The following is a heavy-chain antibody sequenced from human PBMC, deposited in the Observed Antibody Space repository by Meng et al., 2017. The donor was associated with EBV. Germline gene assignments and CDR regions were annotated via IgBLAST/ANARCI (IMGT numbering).Heavy chain of an antibody. CDR1: GGLFGYDS. J-gene: IGHJ4*02. D-gene: IGHD3-10*01. CDR2: FVPRLDAP. CDR3: AGVSGRRYTPDY. V-gene: IGHV1-69*01. Sequence: QVQWVWWLGEVQEPVSSVEVSCKTSGGLFGYDSISWVRQCPRQGLGWLVGFVPRLDAPNYEQTIHCAVNITAKESTSTHYMDLSSLRSEDTAISYCAGVSGRRYTPDYWGQGTLVTVSS.